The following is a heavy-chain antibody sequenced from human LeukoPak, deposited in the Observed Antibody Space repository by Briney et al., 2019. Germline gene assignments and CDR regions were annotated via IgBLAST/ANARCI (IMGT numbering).Heavy chain of an antibody. Sequence: QPGGSLRLSWAASGFPFSSYWMHWVRHVPGKGLEWVSRINGDGSSTSYADSVKGRFTISRDNAKNTLYLQMNGLRAEDTAVYYCARDGDSSGYYVNFDYWGQGTLVTVSS. CDR2: INGDGSST. J-gene: IGHJ4*02. CDR1: GFPFSSYW. V-gene: IGHV3-74*01. CDR3: ARDGDSSGYYVNFDY. D-gene: IGHD3-22*01.